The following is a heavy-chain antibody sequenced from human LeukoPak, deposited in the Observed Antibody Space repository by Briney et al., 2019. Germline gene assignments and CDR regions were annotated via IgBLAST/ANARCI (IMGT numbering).Heavy chain of an antibody. CDR2: ISGSGRST. CDR3: ARVGYSYVGYYYYYMDV. D-gene: IGHD5-18*01. Sequence: PGGSLRLSCAASGFTFSSYAMSWVRQAPGKGLEWVSAISGSGRSTYYADSVKGRFTISRDNAKNSLYLQMNSLRAEDTALYYCARVGYSYVGYYYYYMDVWGKGTTVTVSS. V-gene: IGHV3-23*01. J-gene: IGHJ6*03. CDR1: GFTFSSYA.